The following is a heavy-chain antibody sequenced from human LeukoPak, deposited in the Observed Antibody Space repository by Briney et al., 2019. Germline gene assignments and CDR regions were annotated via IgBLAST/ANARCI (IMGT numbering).Heavy chain of an antibody. CDR3: AADPLPMVRGVIAPNWLDP. V-gene: IGHV1-69*13. J-gene: IGHJ5*02. Sequence: SVKVSRKASGGTFSSYAISWVRQSAGQGLEWRGGIIPIFGTANYAQEFQGRVTITADESTSTAYMELRSLRSEDTAVYYCAADPLPMVRGVIAPNWLDPWGQGTLVTVSS. CDR1: GGTFSSYA. D-gene: IGHD3-10*01. CDR2: IIPIFGTA.